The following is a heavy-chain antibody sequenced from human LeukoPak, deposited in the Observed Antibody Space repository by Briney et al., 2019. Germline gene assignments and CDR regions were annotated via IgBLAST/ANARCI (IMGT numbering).Heavy chain of an antibody. CDR1: GFTFSSYW. V-gene: IGHV3-7*01. J-gene: IGHJ6*03. Sequence: PGGSLRLSCAASGFTFSSYWMSWVRQAPGKGLEWVANIKQDGSEKYYVDSVKGRFTISRDDAKNSLYLQMNSLRAEDTALYFCARDPYSGNYGNYYYYYMDVWGKGTTVTISS. D-gene: IGHD1-26*01. CDR2: IKQDGSEK. CDR3: ARDPYSGNYGNYYYYYMDV.